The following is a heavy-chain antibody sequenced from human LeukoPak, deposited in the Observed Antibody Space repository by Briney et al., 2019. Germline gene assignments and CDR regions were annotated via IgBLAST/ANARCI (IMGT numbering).Heavy chain of an antibody. J-gene: IGHJ4*02. D-gene: IGHD6-19*01. CDR3: AREFPLGGIAVADY. CDR1: GYTFTSYG. Sequence: GASVKVSCKASGYTFTSYGISWVRQAPGQGLEWMGWISAYNGNTNYAQKLQGRVTMTTDTSTSTAYMELRSLRSNDTAVYYCAREFPLGGIAVADYWGQGTLVTVSS. CDR2: ISAYNGNT. V-gene: IGHV1-18*01.